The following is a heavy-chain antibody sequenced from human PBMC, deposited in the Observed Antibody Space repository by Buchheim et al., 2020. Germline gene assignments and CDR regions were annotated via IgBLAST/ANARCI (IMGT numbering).Heavy chain of an antibody. CDR2: ISYDGSNK. CDR1: GFTFSSYA. V-gene: IGHV3-30-3*01. Sequence: VQLVESGGGVVQPGRSLRLSCAASGFTFSSYAMHWVRQAPGKGLEWVAVISYDGSNKYYADSVKGRFTISRDNSKNTLYLQMNSLRAEDTAVYYCARDRTEVYATLYYYYGMDVWGQGTT. CDR3: ARDRTEVYATLYYYYGMDV. D-gene: IGHD2-8*01. J-gene: IGHJ6*02.